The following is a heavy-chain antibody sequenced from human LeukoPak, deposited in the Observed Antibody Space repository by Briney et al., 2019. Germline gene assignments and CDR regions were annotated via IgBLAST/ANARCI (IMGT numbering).Heavy chain of an antibody. CDR3: ARGRLGSGSQYDAFDI. D-gene: IGHD3-10*01. Sequence: ASVKVSCKASGYTFTGYYMHWVRQAPGQGLEWMGWINPNSGDTNYAQKFQGRVTMTRDTSISTAYMELSRLTSDDTAVSYCARGRLGSGSQYDAFDIWGQGTMVTVSP. CDR2: INPNSGDT. J-gene: IGHJ3*02. V-gene: IGHV1-2*02. CDR1: GYTFTGYY.